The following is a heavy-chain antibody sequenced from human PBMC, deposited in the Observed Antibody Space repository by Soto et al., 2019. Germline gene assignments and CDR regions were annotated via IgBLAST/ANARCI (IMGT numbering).Heavy chain of an antibody. CDR2: VNPSGGRT. V-gene: IGHV1-46*01. Sequence: QVQLMQSGAEVKKPGASVKVSCKASGDTFTDYYIHWVRQAPGQGLVWMGTVNPSGGRTTYAKHFLGRVTMTRNTSTSSLYVALTSRTSAETAIYYCARGGHVVVVIAALHFWAQGTLVTASS. D-gene: IGHD2-21*01. J-gene: IGHJ4*02. CDR1: GDTFTDYY. CDR3: ARGGHVVVVIAALHF.